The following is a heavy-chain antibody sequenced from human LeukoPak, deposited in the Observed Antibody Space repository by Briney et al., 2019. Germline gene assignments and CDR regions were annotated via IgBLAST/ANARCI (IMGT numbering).Heavy chain of an antibody. J-gene: IGHJ4*02. CDR1: GGSISSSSYY. V-gene: IGHV4-39*01. Sequence: SETLSLTCSVSGGSISSSSYYWGWIRQPPGKGLEWIVSIYHSGSTFYNPSLKSRVTISVDTSKNHFSLNLSSVTAADTAVYYCARQSGYYDSSAYFPPFDYWGQGTLVTVSS. CDR2: IYHSGST. D-gene: IGHD3-22*01. CDR3: ARQSGYYDSSAYFPPFDY.